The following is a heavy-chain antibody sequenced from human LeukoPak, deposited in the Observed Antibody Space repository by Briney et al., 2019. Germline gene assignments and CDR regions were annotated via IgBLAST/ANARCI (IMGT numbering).Heavy chain of an antibody. D-gene: IGHD3-16*02. Sequence: ASVKVSCKASGYTFTGYYMHWVRQAPGQGLEWMGRINPNSGGTNYAQKFQGRVTMTRNTSISTAYMELSSLRSEDTAVYYCARGTYDYVWGSYHGYWGQGTLVTVSS. V-gene: IGHV1-2*06. CDR1: GYTFTGYY. CDR3: ARGTYDYVWGSYHGY. J-gene: IGHJ4*02. CDR2: INPNSGGT.